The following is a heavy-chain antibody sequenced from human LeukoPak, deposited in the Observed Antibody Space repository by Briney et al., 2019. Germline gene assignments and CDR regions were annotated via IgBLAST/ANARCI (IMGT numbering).Heavy chain of an antibody. CDR2: TSWNSGSI. V-gene: IGHV3-9*01. J-gene: IGHJ4*02. D-gene: IGHD6-13*01. CDR3: AKGYSSSWSLPFDY. Sequence: GGSLRLSCAASGFSFDDYAMHWVRQAPGKGLEWVSGTSWNSGSIGYADSVKGRSTISKDNVKNSLYLHMNTLRAEDTAFYYCAKGYSSSWSLPFDYRGQGTLVTVSS. CDR1: GFSFDDYA.